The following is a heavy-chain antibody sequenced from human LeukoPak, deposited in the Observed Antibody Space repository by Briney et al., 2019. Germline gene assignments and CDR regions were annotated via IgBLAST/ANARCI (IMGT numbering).Heavy chain of an antibody. CDR2: IYYSGST. Sequence: SETLSLTCTVSGGSISSYYWSWIRQPPGKGLEWIGYIYYSGSTNYNPSLKSRVTISVDTSKNQFSLKLSSVTAADTAVYYCARALKATTIPLYYYYYGMDVWGQGTTVTVSS. D-gene: IGHD2-21*02. J-gene: IGHJ6*02. CDR3: ARALKATTIPLYYYYYGMDV. V-gene: IGHV4-59*12. CDR1: GGSISSYY.